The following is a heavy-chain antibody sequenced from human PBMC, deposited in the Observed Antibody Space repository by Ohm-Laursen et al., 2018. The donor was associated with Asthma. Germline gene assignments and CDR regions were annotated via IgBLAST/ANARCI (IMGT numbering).Heavy chain of an antibody. V-gene: IGHV3-21*01. CDR1: GYTFSRYS. CDR2: ISTASTFI. Sequence: SLRLSCSASGYTFSRYSIHWVRQAPGKGLEWVASISTASTFIYYGDSVRGRFTTTRDNAKNLVYLQMDGLRVDDTALYYCARIGPEWELPGREYSLHHWGQGTQVTVSS. J-gene: IGHJ1*01. CDR3: ARIGPEWELPGREYSLHH. D-gene: IGHD1-26*01.